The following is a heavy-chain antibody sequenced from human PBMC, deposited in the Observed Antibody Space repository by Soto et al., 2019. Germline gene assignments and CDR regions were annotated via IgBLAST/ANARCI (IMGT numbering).Heavy chain of an antibody. V-gene: IGHV4-30-2*01. Sequence: QLQLQESGSGLVKPSQTLSLTCAVSGGSISSGGYSWSWIRQPPGKGLEWIGYIYHSGSTYYNPSPTSRVTISVDRSTNQFSLKLSSVTAADTAVYYCASGMTTVTTLDSWGQGTLVTVSS. CDR1: GGSISSGGYS. J-gene: IGHJ4*02. CDR2: IYHSGST. CDR3: ASGMTTVTTLDS. D-gene: IGHD4-4*01.